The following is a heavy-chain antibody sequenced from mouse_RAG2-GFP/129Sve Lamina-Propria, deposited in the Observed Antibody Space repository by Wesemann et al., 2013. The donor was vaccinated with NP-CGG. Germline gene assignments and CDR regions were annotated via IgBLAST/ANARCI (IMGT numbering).Heavy chain of an antibody. J-gene: IGHJ4*01. D-gene: IGHD1-1*01. CDR3: AREGSSYDAMDY. V-gene: IGHV1-26*01. CDR2: INPNNGGT. CDR1: GYTFTDYY. Sequence: EVQLQQSGPELVKPGASVKISCKASGYTFTDYYMNWVKQSHGKSLEWIGDINPNNGGTSYNQKFKGKATLTVDKSSSTAYMELRSLTSEDSAVYYCAREGSSYDAMDYWGQGTSVTVSS.